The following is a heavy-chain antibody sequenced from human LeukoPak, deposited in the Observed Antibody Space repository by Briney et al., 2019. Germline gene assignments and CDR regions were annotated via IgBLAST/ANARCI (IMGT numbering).Heavy chain of an antibody. Sequence: PGRSLRLSCAASGFTFDDYAMRWVRQAPGKGLEWVSGISWNSGSIGYADSVKGRFTISRDNAKNSLYLQMNSLRAEDTALYYCTKAPSTPIAAAGEAFDYWGQGTLVTVSS. CDR1: GFTFDDYA. D-gene: IGHD6-13*01. CDR2: ISWNSGSI. V-gene: IGHV3-9*01. CDR3: TKAPSTPIAAAGEAFDY. J-gene: IGHJ4*02.